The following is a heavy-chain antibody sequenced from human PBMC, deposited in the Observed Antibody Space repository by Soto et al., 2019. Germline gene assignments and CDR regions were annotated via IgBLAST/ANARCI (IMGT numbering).Heavy chain of an antibody. Sequence: SVKVSCKASGGTFSSYAISWVRQAPGQGLEWMGGIIPIFGTANYAQKFQGRVTITADESTSTAYMELSSLRSEDTAVYYCARSYGDLYYYYYGMDVSGQGTTVTVFS. J-gene: IGHJ6*02. V-gene: IGHV1-69*13. CDR2: IIPIFGTA. CDR1: GGTFSSYA. D-gene: IGHD4-17*01. CDR3: ARSYGDLYYYYYGMDV.